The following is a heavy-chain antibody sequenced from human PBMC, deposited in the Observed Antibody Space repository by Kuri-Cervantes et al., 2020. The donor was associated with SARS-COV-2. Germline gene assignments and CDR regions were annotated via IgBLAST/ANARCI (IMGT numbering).Heavy chain of an antibody. D-gene: IGHD3-10*01. CDR1: GYSFTSYW. J-gene: IGHJ6*02. CDR2: IDPSDSYT. Sequence: GESLKISCKGSGYSFTSYWISWVRQMSGKGLEWMGRIDPSDSYTNYSPSFQGHVTISADKSISTAYLQWSSLKASDTAMYYCARLRRDYYGSGSPYGMDVWGQGTTVTVSS. CDR3: ARLRRDYYGSGSPYGMDV. V-gene: IGHV5-10-1*01.